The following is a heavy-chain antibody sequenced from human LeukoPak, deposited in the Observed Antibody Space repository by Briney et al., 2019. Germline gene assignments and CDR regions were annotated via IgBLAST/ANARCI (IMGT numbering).Heavy chain of an antibody. Sequence: PSETLSLTCTVSGGSISSYYWTWIRQPPGKGLERIGYVYYSGNTNYNASLKSRVTISVDTSKNQFSLTLSSVTAADTAVYYCAGESSFVAVTGRGGWFDPWGQGTLVTVSS. CDR3: AGESSFVAVTGRGGWFDP. D-gene: IGHD6-19*01. J-gene: IGHJ5*02. V-gene: IGHV4-59*01. CDR2: VYYSGNT. CDR1: GGSISSYY.